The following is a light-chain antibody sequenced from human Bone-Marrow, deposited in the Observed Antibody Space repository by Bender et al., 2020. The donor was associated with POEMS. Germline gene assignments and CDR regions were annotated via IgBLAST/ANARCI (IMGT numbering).Light chain of an antibody. CDR1: SSNIGAHA. J-gene: IGLJ3*02. CDR2: SSH. CDR3: AVWDGSLNGWV. V-gene: IGLV1-44*01. Sequence: QSVLTQPPSASGTPGQRVTISCSGGSSNIGAHAVNWYQHLPGTAPKLLIYSSHRRPSEVPDRFSGSRSGTSASLAISGLQSEDEADYYCAVWDGSLNGWVFSGGTKVTVL.